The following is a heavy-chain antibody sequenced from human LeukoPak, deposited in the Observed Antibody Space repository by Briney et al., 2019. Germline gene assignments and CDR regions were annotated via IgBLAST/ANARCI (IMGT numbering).Heavy chain of an antibody. CDR1: GFTFSSYG. J-gene: IGHJ4*02. Sequence: PGGSLRLSCAASGFTFSSYGMSWVRQPPGKGLEWIGEINHSGSTNYNPSLKSRVTISFYTSKNQFSLKLSSVTAADTAVYYCARGRALFDWGQGTLVTVSS. V-gene: IGHV4-34*01. D-gene: IGHD2-21*01. CDR3: ARGRALFD. CDR2: INHSGST.